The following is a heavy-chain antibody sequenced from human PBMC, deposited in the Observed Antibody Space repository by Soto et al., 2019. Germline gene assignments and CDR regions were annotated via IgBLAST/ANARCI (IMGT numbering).Heavy chain of an antibody. CDR1: GFSLSTSGVG. CDR2: IYWNDDK. CDR3: AHGLPAASLYYDFWSGYHAPAPYYFDY. Sequence: QITLKESGPTLVKPTQTLTLTCTFSGFSLSTSGVGVGWIRQPPGKALEWLALIYWNDDKRYSPSLKSRLTITKDTSKNQVVLTMTNMDPVDTATYYCAHGLPAASLYYDFWSGYHAPAPYYFDYWGQGTLVSVSS. J-gene: IGHJ4*02. D-gene: IGHD3-3*01. V-gene: IGHV2-5*01.